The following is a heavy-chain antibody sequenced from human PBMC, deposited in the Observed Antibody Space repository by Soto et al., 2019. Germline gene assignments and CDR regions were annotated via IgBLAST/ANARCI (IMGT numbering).Heavy chain of an antibody. CDR1: GFTFSSYE. J-gene: IGHJ4*02. Sequence: GGSLRLSCAASGFTFSSYEMIWVRQAPGEGLECLSYITRGGSIIHYADSVKGRFTISRDNAKNSLYLQMNSLRAEDSAVYYCASVWSGYSGAQYWGQGTRVTAPQ. D-gene: IGHD3-3*01. CDR3: ASVWSGYSGAQY. V-gene: IGHV3-48*03. CDR2: ITRGGSII.